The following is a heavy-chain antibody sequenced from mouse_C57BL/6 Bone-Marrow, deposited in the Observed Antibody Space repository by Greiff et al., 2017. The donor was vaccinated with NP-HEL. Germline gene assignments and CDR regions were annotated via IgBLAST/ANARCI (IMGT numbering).Heavy chain of an antibody. V-gene: IGHV1-61*01. D-gene: IGHD1-1*01. CDR2: IYPSDSET. CDR3: ASGYYGSSYENFFFDY. J-gene: IGHJ2*01. CDR1: GYTFTSYW. Sequence: QVQLQQPGAELVRPGSSVKLSCKASGYTFTSYWMDWVKQRPGQGLEWIGNIYPSDSETHYNQKFKDKATLTVDKSSSTAYMQLSSLTSEDSAVYYCASGYYGSSYENFFFDYWGQGTTLTVSS.